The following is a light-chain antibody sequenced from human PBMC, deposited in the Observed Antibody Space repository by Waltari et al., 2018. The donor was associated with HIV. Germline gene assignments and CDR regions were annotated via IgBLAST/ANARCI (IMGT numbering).Light chain of an antibody. Sequence: SFVLTQPPSASLAPGTPAKISCGGDNIGSKSVHWYQQRPGQAPSLVIYYDADRPSGSPERCFGSNSGSTATLTITRVEVGDEADYFCQIWNNSSEHWVVGAGTTLTVL. CDR2: YDA. CDR3: QIWNNSSEHWV. CDR1: NIGSKS. V-gene: IGLV3-21*01. J-gene: IGLJ2*01.